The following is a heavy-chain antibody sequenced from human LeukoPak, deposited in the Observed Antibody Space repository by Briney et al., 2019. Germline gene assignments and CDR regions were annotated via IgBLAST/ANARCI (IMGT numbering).Heavy chain of an antibody. CDR2: IIPIFGTA. CDR3: ARDKGRRDFWSGYPPHYYYMDV. V-gene: IGHV1-69*01. CDR1: GGTFSSYA. D-gene: IGHD3-3*01. J-gene: IGHJ6*03. Sequence: SVKVSCKASGGTFSSYAISWVRQAPGQGLEWMGGIIPIFGTANYAQKFQGRVTITADESTSTAYMELSSLRSEDTAVYYCARDKGRRDFWSGYPPHYYYMDVWGKGTTVTVSS.